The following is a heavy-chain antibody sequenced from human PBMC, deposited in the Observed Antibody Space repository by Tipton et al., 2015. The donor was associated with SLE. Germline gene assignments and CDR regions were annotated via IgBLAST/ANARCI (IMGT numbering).Heavy chain of an antibody. CDR3: ARAVAAAGETC. Sequence: QSGAEVKKPGASVKVSCKASGYSFTDYYIHWVRQAPGQGLEWMGRINPYSGGTNYAQKFQGRVTMTRDTSISTAYMELSRLRSEDTAVYYCARAVAAAGETCWGQGTLVTVSS. CDR2: INPYSGGT. CDR1: GYSFTDYY. V-gene: IGHV1-2*06. D-gene: IGHD6-13*01. J-gene: IGHJ4*02.